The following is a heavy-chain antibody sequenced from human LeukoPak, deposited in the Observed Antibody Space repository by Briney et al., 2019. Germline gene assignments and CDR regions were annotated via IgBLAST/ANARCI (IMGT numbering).Heavy chain of an antibody. V-gene: IGHV4-38-2*01. CDR3: ARGRITMVRGVMGQYYFDY. D-gene: IGHD3-10*01. J-gene: IGHJ4*02. CDR1: GYSISSGYY. CDR2: IYHSGST. Sequence: SETLSLTCAVSGYSISSGYYWGWIRQPPGKGLEWIGSIYHSGSTYYNPSLKSRVTISVDTSKNQFSLKLSSVTAADTAVYYCARGRITMVRGVMGQYYFDYRGQGTLVTVSS.